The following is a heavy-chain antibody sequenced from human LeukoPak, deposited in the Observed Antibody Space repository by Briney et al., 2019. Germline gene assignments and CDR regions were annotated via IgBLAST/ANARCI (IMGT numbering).Heavy chain of an antibody. V-gene: IGHV3-53*04. CDR1: EFTVSSNY. CDR3: ARHIGFDAFDI. CDR2: IYSAGST. J-gene: IGHJ3*02. Sequence: GGSLRLSCAASEFTVSSNYMSWVRQAPGKGLEWVTLIYSAGSTYYADSVKGRFTISRHNSRNTLYLQMNSLRAEDTAVYYCARHIGFDAFDIWGQGTMVTVSS.